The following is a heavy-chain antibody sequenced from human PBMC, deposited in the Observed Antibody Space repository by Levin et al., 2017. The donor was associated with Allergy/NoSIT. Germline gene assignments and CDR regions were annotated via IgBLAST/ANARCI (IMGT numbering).Heavy chain of an antibody. D-gene: IGHD6-19*01. V-gene: IGHV1-2*05. Sequence: ASVKVSCKASGYTFTGYYIHWVRQAPGQGLEWMGRINPNSGGTNYVQKFQGRVTMTRDTSITTAYMELSGLRSDDTDVYYCARVRSGFAYYYYGMDVWGLGTRVTVS. CDR1: GYTFTGYY. J-gene: IGHJ6*02. CDR3: ARVRSGFAYYYYGMDV. CDR2: INPNSGGT.